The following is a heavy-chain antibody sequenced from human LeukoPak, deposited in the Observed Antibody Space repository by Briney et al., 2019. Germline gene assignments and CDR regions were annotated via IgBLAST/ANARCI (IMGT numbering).Heavy chain of an antibody. V-gene: IGHV1-18*01. CDR2: ISAYNSNT. D-gene: IGHD3-22*01. CDR1: GYTLTELS. Sequence: ASVKVSCKVSGYTLTELSMYWVRQAPGQGLEWMGWISAYNSNTNYAQKLQGRVTMTTDTSTSTAYMELRSLRSDDTAVYYCARDFPNSSGYSYWGQGTLVTVSS. J-gene: IGHJ4*02. CDR3: ARDFPNSSGYSY.